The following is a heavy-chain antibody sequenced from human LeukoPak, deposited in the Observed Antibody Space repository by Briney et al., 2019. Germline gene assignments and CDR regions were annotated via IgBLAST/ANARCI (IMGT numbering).Heavy chain of an antibody. D-gene: IGHD1-26*01. V-gene: IGHV3-48*01. CDR1: GFTFSSYS. CDR3: ARGGSALREWELRRGGAFDI. CDR2: ISSSSSTI. Sequence: TGGSLRLSCAASGFTFSSYSMNWVRQAPGKGLEWVSYISSSSSTIYYADSVKGRFTISRDNAKNSLYLQMNSLRAEDTAVYYCARGGSALREWELRRGGAFDIWGQGTMVTVSS. J-gene: IGHJ3*02.